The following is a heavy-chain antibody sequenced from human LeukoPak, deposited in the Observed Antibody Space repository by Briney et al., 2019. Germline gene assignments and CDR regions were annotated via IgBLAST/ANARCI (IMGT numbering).Heavy chain of an antibody. CDR2: VYHSGST. CDR1: GGSITSGNW. J-gene: IGHJ4*02. Sequence: KTSETLSLTCAVFGGSITSGNWWSWVRQPPGKGLEWIGEVYHSGSTNYTPSLKSRVTVSVDKSNNQFSLKLGSVTAADTAVYYCAREGGPYRPLDYSGQGTLVTVSS. V-gene: IGHV4-4*02. CDR3: AREGGPYRPLDY.